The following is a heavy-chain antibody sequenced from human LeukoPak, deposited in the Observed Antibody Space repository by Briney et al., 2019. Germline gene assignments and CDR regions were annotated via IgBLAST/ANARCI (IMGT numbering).Heavy chain of an antibody. D-gene: IGHD1-26*01. V-gene: IGHV1-69*04. CDR1: GGTFSSYA. CDR2: IIPILGIA. Sequence: SVKVSCKASGGTFSSYAISWVRQAPGQGLEWMGRIIPILGIANYAQKFQGRVTITADKSTSTAYMELSSLRSEDTAVYYCARDRGGSYPFDYWGQGTLVTVSS. CDR3: ARDRGGSYPFDY. J-gene: IGHJ4*02.